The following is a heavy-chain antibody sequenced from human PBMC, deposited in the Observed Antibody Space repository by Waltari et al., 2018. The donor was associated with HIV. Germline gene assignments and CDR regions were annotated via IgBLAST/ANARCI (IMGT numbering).Heavy chain of an antibody. Sequence: QVHLQQSGAGLLKPSETLSLPCTVSGGSFSGYYWSWIRQPPGQGLEWIGEVNHSGNINYNPSLKSRLIISVDTSKRQFSLRLKSVTVADTAVYYCSREGYGGNPANNFDFWGQGTLVSVSS. CDR3: SREGYGGNPANNFDF. V-gene: IGHV4-34*01. J-gene: IGHJ4*02. CDR2: VNHSGNI. CDR1: GGSFSGYY. D-gene: IGHD2-15*01.